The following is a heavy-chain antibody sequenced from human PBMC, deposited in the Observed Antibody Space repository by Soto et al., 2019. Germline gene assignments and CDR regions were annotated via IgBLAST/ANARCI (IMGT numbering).Heavy chain of an antibody. J-gene: IGHJ5*02. CDR2: IHHTGSN. D-gene: IGHD4-17*01. CDR3: ARPEGCYGSGYSWLDP. Sequence: SETLSLTCSVSGRSISEINSYWGWIRQTPGEGLEWIGTIHHTGSNYYNPSLKSRAIITLDTSKNQFSLKLSSVAAAGAALYCCARPEGCYGSGYSWLDPWGQGTTVTVYS. CDR1: GRSISEINSY. V-gene: IGHV4-39*01.